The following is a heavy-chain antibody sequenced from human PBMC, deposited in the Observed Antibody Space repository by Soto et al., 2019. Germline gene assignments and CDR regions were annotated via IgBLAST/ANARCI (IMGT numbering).Heavy chain of an antibody. CDR2: VTPYKADT. J-gene: IGHJ3*02. CDR3: ATDGPSNSGNLYAFDI. Sequence: QAQLVQSGAEVKKSGAPVRVSCKASGYTLTNYGVTWVRQAPGQGLEWLGRVTPYKADTNSAQNLQGRVTMATDTSTHTAYLELRSLRSDDTAVYFCATDGPSNSGNLYAFDIWGQGTMVTVSA. CDR1: GYTLTNYG. D-gene: IGHD5-12*01. V-gene: IGHV1-18*04.